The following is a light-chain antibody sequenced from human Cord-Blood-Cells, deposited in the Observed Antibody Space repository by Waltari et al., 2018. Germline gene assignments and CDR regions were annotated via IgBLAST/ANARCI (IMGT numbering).Light chain of an antibody. Sequence: QSALTQPASVSGSPGQSLTISCTGTSSDVGGYNYVSWYQQHPGKAPKLMIYDVSNRPSGVSNRFSGSKSGNTAYLTISGLQAEDEADYYCSSYTSSSPVVFGGGTKLTVL. V-gene: IGLV2-14*01. CDR2: DVS. J-gene: IGLJ2*01. CDR3: SSYTSSSPVV. CDR1: SSDVGGYNY.